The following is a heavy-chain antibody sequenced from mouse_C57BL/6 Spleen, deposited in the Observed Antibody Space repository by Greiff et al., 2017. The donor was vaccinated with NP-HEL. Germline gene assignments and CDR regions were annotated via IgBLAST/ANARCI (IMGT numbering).Heavy chain of an antibody. J-gene: IGHJ2*01. CDR2: INPGSGGT. V-gene: IGHV1-54*01. D-gene: IGHD1-1*01. CDR1: GYAFTNYL. Sequence: QVQLKESGAELVRPGTSVKVSCKASGYAFTNYLIEWVKQRPGQGLEWIGVINPGSGGTNYNEKFKGKATLTADKSSSTAYMQLSSLTSEDSAVYFCARGGFITTVVDYWGQGTTLTVSS. CDR3: ARGGFITTVVDY.